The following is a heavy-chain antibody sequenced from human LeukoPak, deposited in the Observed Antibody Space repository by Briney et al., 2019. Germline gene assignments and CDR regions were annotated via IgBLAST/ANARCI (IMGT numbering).Heavy chain of an antibody. J-gene: IGHJ4*02. V-gene: IGHV4-39*01. Sequence: PSETLSLTCTVSGGSISSSSYYWGRIRQPPGRGLEWIGSIYYSGSTYYNPSLKSRVTISVDTSKNQFSLKLSSVTAADTAVYYCARRRSITMIVVVIPRDVYYFDYWGQGTLVTVSS. CDR3: ARRRSITMIVVVIPRDVYYFDY. CDR2: IYYSGST. CDR1: GGSISSSSYY. D-gene: IGHD3-22*01.